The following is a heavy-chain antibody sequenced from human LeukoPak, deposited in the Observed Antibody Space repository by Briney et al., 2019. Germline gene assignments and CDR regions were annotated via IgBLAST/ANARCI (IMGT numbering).Heavy chain of an antibody. CDR3: ASDGDYPGGFDY. D-gene: IGHD4-17*01. CDR1: GGSISRSSYY. CDR2: IYYSGST. Sequence: SETLSLTCNVSGGSISRSSYYWGWIRQAPGKGLEWIGSIYYSGSTYYNPSLKSRVTISVDTSKNQFSLKLTSVTAADTAVYYCASDGDYPGGFDYWGQGTLVTVSS. J-gene: IGHJ4*02. V-gene: IGHV4-39*07.